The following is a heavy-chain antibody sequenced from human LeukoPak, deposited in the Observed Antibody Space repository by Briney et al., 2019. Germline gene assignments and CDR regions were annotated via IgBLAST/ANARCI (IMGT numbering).Heavy chain of an antibody. D-gene: IGHD3-22*01. Sequence: PGRSLRLSCAASGFTFSSYGMHWVRQAPGKGLEWVAVVWYDGSKKYSADSVKGRITISRDGSKNTLYLQMNSLRAEDTAVYYCARGVGYYDSSGTIDYWGQGTLVTVSS. CDR3: ARGVGYYDSSGTIDY. J-gene: IGHJ4*02. CDR1: GFTFSSYG. CDR2: VWYDGSKK. V-gene: IGHV3-33*01.